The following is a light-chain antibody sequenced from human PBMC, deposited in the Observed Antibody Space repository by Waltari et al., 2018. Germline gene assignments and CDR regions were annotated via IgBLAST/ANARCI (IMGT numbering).Light chain of an antibody. CDR1: QSLRHSDGYNY. J-gene: IGKJ4*01. Sequence: DIVMTQSPLSLPVTPGEPASISCRSSQSLRHSDGYNYLDWYLQKPGQSPHLLIYLGSNRASGVPDRCSGSGSGTDFTLKISRVEAEDVGNYFCMQALQTPLTFGGGTKVEIK. CDR2: LGS. CDR3: MQALQTPLT. V-gene: IGKV2-28*01.